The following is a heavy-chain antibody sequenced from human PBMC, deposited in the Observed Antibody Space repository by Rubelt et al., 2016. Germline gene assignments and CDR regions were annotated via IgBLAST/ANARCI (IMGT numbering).Heavy chain of an antibody. CDR2: IYYSGST. Sequence: QLQLQESGPGLVKPSATLSLTCTVSGGSISRSSYYWGWIRQPPGKGLEWIGSIYYSGSTYYNPSLKSRVTISVDTSKNQFSLGLSSLTAAETAVYYCARHPLSSGCPDYWGQGTLVTVSS. D-gene: IGHD6-19*01. CDR3: ARHPLSSGCPDY. J-gene: IGHJ4*02. V-gene: IGHV4-39*07. CDR1: GGSISRSSYY.